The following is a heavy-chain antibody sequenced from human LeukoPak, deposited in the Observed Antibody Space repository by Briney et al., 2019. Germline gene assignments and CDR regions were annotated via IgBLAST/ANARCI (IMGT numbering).Heavy chain of an antibody. J-gene: IGHJ4*02. D-gene: IGHD2-21*02. CDR2: INHSGST. Sequence: PSETLSLTCAVYGGSFSGYYWSWIRQPPGKGLEWIGEINHSGSTNYNPSLKSRVTISVDTSKNQFSLKLSSVTAADTAVYYCARGRPLVTAKTYDFDYWGQGTLVTVSS. CDR3: ARGRPLVTAKTYDFDY. CDR1: GGSFSGYY. V-gene: IGHV4-34*01.